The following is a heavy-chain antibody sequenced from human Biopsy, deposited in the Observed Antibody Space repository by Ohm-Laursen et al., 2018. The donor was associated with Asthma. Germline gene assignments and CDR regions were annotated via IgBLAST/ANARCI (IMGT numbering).Heavy chain of an antibody. V-gene: IGHV4-39*01. CDR2: VYHSGET. Sequence: SDTLSLTCTVSGDSLRSTNYWAWVHQPPGNRLEWIGSVYHSGETYYSSSLRSRLTMSVDTSRNQFSLRLTSVTAADTAVYFCARHWSGNGWHDMYTWFDPWGLGTLVTVSS. D-gene: IGHD1-1*01. CDR3: ARHWSGNGWHDMYTWFDP. J-gene: IGHJ5*02. CDR1: GDSLRSTNY.